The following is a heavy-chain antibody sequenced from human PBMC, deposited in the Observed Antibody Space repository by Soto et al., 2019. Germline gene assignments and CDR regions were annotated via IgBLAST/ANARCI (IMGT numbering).Heavy chain of an antibody. D-gene: IGHD3-10*01. CDR3: ARDWFRPPGYYYYGMDV. V-gene: IGHV4-31*03. Sequence: SETLSLTCTVSGGSISSGGYYWSWIRQHPGKGLEWIGYIYYSGSTYYNPSLKSRVTISVETSKNQFSLKLSSVTAADTAVYYCARDWFRPPGYYYYGMDVWGQGTTVTVSS. CDR1: GGSISSGGYY. J-gene: IGHJ6*02. CDR2: IYYSGST.